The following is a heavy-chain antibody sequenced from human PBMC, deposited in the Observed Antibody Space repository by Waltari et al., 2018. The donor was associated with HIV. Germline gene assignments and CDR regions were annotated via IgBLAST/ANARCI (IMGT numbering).Heavy chain of an antibody. CDR1: GYPFTNHD. Sequence: GQLVQSGAEVKQSGASVRISCKAYGYPFTNHDINWRRQATGQGLEWMGWMNPSTGNAGYAHNFQGRVTMTRDIPINTAYMELSGLTSHDTAVYYCSTSRPGAMFGDAWGQGTLVTVSS. V-gene: IGHV1-8*01. D-gene: IGHD3-3*01. J-gene: IGHJ5*02. CDR3: STSRPGAMFGDA. CDR2: MNPSTGNA.